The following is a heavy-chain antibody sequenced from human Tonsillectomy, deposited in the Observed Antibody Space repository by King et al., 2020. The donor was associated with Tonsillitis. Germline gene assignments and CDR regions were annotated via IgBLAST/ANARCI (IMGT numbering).Heavy chain of an antibody. V-gene: IGHV3-23*04. CDR3: AKDRGLYCASGYDGFDV. D-gene: IGHD5-12*01. CDR2: VSASGGDI. J-gene: IGHJ3*01. Sequence: VQLVESGGGLVQPGGSLRLSCAGSGFIFSNYALSWVRLAPGKVPEWVSAVSASGGDIYHADSVKGRFTISRDDSKNTVFLQMDSLSADDTAIYFCAKDRGLYCASGYDGFDVWG. CDR1: GFIFSNYA.